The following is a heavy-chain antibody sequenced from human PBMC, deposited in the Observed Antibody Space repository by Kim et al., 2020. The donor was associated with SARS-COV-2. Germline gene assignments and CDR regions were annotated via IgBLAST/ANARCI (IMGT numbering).Heavy chain of an antibody. D-gene: IGHD6-19*01. CDR3: ARSDSFYSSGWYAEFDY. V-gene: IGHV4-59*01. Sequence: LQSRVTISVDTSKNQFSLKLSSVTAADTAVYYCARSDSFYSSGWYAEFDYWGQGTLVTVSS. J-gene: IGHJ4*02.